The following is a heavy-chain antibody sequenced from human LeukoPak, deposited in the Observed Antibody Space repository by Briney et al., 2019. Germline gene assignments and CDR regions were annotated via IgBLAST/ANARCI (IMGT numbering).Heavy chain of an antibody. CDR1: GFTFSNAW. Sequence: GGSLRLSCAASGFTFSNAWMSWVRQAPGKGLEWVGRIKSKTDGGPTDYAAPVKGRFTISRDDSKNTLYLQMNSLKTEDTAVYYCTTDPKSYYDILTGYYSFDYWGQGTLVTVSS. D-gene: IGHD3-9*01. V-gene: IGHV3-15*01. CDR2: IKSKTDGGPT. CDR3: TTDPKSYYDILTGYYSFDY. J-gene: IGHJ4*02.